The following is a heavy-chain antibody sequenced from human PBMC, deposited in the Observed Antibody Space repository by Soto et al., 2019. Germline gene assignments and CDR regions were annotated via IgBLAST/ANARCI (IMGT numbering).Heavy chain of an antibody. CDR2: ISSSSSYI. CDR3: AREGYCSSTSCYGGYYMDV. V-gene: IGHV3-21*01. J-gene: IGHJ6*03. Sequence: GGSLRLSCAASGFTFSSYSMNWVRQAPGKGLEWVSSISSSSSYIYYADSVKGRFTISRDNAKNSLYLQMNSLRAEDTAVYYCAREGYCSSTSCYGGYYMDVWGKGTTVTVSS. D-gene: IGHD2-2*01. CDR1: GFTFSSYS.